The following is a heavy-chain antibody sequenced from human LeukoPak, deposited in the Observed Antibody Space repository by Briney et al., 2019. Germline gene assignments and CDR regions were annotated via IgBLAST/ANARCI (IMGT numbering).Heavy chain of an antibody. J-gene: IGHJ3*02. D-gene: IGHD1-14*01. CDR1: GGTFSSYA. CDR3: ARDRRYLNAFDI. V-gene: IGHV1-18*01. Sequence: GASVKVSCKASGGTFSSYAISWVRQAPGQGLEWMGWISAYNGNTNYAQKLQGRVTMTTDTSTSTAYMELRSLRSDDTAVYYCARDRRYLNAFDIWGQGTMVTVSS. CDR2: ISAYNGNT.